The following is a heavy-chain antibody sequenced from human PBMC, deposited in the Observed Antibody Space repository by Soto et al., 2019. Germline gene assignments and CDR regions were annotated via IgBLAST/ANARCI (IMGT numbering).Heavy chain of an antibody. D-gene: IGHD6-13*01. J-gene: IGHJ6*02. CDR1: VASVRSSRYS. CDR2: IYYSGST. Sequence: SETLSLTCTVCVASVRSSRYSWGWIRQPPGKGLEWIGSIYYSGSTHYNPSLKSRVTISVDTSKNQFSLKLSSVTAADTAVYYCARPLGWAAAGTLDYYYGMDVWGQGTTVT. CDR3: ARPLGWAAAGTLDYYYGMDV. V-gene: IGHV4-39*01.